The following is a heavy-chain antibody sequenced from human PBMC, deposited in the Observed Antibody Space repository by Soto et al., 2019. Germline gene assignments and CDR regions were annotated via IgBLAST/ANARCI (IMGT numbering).Heavy chain of an antibody. V-gene: IGHV4-30-4*01. CDR1: GGFISNGDYH. D-gene: IGHD5-12*01. CDR2: TYPSGST. Sequence: PSETLSLTCTVSGGFISNGDYHWSWIRQPPGKGLEWIGYTYPSGSTYYNASLRSRVTISIDASKNQFSLKLNSVTAADTAVYYGAREGGYDSPHGCWGQGTLVTVSS. J-gene: IGHJ4*02. CDR3: AREGGYDSPHGC.